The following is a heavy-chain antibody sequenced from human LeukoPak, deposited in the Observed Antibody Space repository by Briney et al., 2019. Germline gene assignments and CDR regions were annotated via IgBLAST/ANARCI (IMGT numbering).Heavy chain of an antibody. CDR1: GFTFSGYG. Sequence: GRSLRLSCAASGFTFSGYGMHWVRQAPGKGLEWVAYISYDGSNKYYADSVKGRFTISRDNAKNTLYLQMNSLRAEDTAVYYCAKTYSGYDSDDYWGQGTLVTVSS. CDR2: ISYDGSNK. V-gene: IGHV3-30*18. J-gene: IGHJ4*02. D-gene: IGHD5-12*01. CDR3: AKTYSGYDSDDY.